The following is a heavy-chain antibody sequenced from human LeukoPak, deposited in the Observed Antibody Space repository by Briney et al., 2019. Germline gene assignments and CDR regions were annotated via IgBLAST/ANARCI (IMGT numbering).Heavy chain of an antibody. CDR2: ISPNGDNT. CDR1: GFTFSTYA. J-gene: IGHJ4*02. CDR3: STTDPFYV. D-gene: IGHD3-10*02. V-gene: IGHV3-23*01. Sequence: GGSLRLSCAVSGFTFSTYAMSWVRQAPGKGPEWVSTISPNGDNTQYADSVKGRFLISRDNAKNTLYLQMNSLRGDDTARYYCSTTDPFYVWGQGTLVTVSS.